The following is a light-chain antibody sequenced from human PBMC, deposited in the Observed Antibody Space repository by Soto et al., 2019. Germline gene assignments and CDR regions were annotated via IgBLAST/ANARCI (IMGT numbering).Light chain of an antibody. Sequence: QSVLTQPASVSGSPGQSITISCTGTSTDVGSHRLVSWYQQYPGNAPKLIIFEAYKRPSGVSNRFSGSKSGSTASLTISGLQAEDEADYYCCSNAVGSTYVFGTGTKVTVL. J-gene: IGLJ1*01. V-gene: IGLV2-23*01. CDR1: STDVGSHRL. CDR3: CSNAVGSTYV. CDR2: EAY.